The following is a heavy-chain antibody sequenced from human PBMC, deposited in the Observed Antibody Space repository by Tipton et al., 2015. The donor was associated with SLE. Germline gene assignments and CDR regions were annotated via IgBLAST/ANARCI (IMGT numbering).Heavy chain of an antibody. J-gene: IGHJ6*02. Sequence: TLSLTCTVSGASIGGGGYYWSWIRQHPGRGLEWIGYIYTTGSTNYNPSLKSRVTMSIDTSKTQFSLKLSSVTAADTAVYYCARSGDCRGIYYYGFDVWGQGTTVTVSS. CDR1: GASIGGGGYY. V-gene: IGHV4-61*08. CDR2: IYTTGST. D-gene: IGHD2-21*02. CDR3: ARSGDCRGIYYYGFDV.